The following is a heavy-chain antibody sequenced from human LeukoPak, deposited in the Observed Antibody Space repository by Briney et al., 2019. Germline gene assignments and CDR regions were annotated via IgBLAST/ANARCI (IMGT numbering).Heavy chain of an antibody. CDR1: GATFTSYA. J-gene: IGHJ6*03. CDR3: ARGIVGGAGFYYYYMDV. D-gene: IGHD3-10*01. Sequence: GASVKVSCKASGATFTSYAISWVRQAPGQGLEWMGGIIPIFGTANYAQKFQGRVTITTDESTSTAYMELSSLRSEDTAVYYCARGIVGGAGFYYYYMDVWGKGTTVTVSS. V-gene: IGHV1-69*05. CDR2: IIPIFGTA.